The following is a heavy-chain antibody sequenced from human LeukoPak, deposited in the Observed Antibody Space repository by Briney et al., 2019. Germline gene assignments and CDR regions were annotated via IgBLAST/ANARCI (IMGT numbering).Heavy chain of an antibody. CDR1: GFSFDNNA. D-gene: IGHD3-22*01. Sequence: GGSLRLSCAASGFSFDNNAMSWVRQAPGKGLEWVSAISGSGGSTYYADSVKGRFTISRDNSKNTLYLQMNSLRAEDTAVYYCAKEGPYYYDSSAWGQGTLVTVSS. J-gene: IGHJ5*02. V-gene: IGHV3-23*01. CDR2: ISGSGGST. CDR3: AKEGPYYYDSSA.